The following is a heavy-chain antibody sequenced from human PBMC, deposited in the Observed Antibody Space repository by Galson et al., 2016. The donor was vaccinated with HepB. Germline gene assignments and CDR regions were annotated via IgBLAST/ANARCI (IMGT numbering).Heavy chain of an antibody. D-gene: IGHD3-16*01. CDR2: IDPSDSYT. J-gene: IGHJ4*02. CDR3: ARLGVGAFGGIDY. V-gene: IGHV5-10-1*01. Sequence: QSGAEVKMPGESLRISCNGSGSNFATKWITWVRQMPGKGLEWIGRIDPSDSYTEYSPSFQGHVTMSVDNSITTAYLQWSSLKSSDTAIYYCARLGVGAFGGIDYWGQGTLVTVSS. CDR1: GSNFATKW.